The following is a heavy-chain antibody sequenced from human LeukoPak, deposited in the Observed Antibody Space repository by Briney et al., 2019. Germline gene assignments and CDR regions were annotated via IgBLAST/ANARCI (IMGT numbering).Heavy chain of an antibody. Sequence: GGSLRLSCAASGFTFNNFGMHWVREAPGKGLEWVSFIGYEGVHKYYADSVKGRFTISKDNSKATLYLQINSLRPEDTAVYYCAKDLHGGYSSDYWGQGTLVTVFS. CDR3: AKDLHGGYSSDY. CDR2: IGYEGVHK. CDR1: GFTFNNFG. D-gene: IGHD4-23*01. J-gene: IGHJ4*02. V-gene: IGHV3-30*02.